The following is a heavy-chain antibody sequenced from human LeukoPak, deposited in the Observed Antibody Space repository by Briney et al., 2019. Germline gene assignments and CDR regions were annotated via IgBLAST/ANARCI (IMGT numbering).Heavy chain of an antibody. CDR2: IHHSGNT. D-gene: IGHD3-10*01. V-gene: IGHV4-4*02. CDR1: GFSFSNYW. Sequence: PGGSLRLSCAASGFSFSNYWMHWVRQPPGKGLEWIGEIHHSGNTNYNPPLKSRVTISLDTSKNQFSLNLRSVTAADTAVYYCARLGGYGSGSAFDHWGQGTLVTVSS. CDR3: ARLGGYGSGSAFDH. J-gene: IGHJ4*02.